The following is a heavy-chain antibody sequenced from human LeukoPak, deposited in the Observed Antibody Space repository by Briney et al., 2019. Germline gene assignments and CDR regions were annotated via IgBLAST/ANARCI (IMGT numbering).Heavy chain of an antibody. CDR1: GGSISSGGYY. J-gene: IGHJ3*02. Sequence: SETLSLTCTVSGGSISSGGYYWSWIRQPPGKGLEWIGYIYHSGSTYYNPSLKSRVTISVDRSRNQFSLKLSSVTAADTAVYYCARVRGSLEWLHDAFDIWGQGTMVTISS. V-gene: IGHV4-30-2*01. CDR3: ARVRGSLEWLHDAFDI. CDR2: IYHSGST. D-gene: IGHD3-3*01.